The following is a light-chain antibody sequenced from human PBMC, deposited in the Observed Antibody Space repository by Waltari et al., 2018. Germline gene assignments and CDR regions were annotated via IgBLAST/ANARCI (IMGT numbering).Light chain of an antibody. CDR3: QQPGRSPT. CDR2: GAS. V-gene: IGKV3-20*01. J-gene: IGKJ1*01. Sequence: EIVLTQSPATLSLSPGERATLSCRASQSVAWYQQKPGQAPRLLVYGASTRATGIPDRFSGTGFGTDFTLTISILEPEDFAIYYCQQPGRSPTFGQGTKVEIK. CDR1: QSV.